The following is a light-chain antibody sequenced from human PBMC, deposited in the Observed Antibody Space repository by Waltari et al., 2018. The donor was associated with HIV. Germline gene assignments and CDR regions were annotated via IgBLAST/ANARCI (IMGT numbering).Light chain of an antibody. CDR1: QGISSY. J-gene: IGKJ1*01. Sequence: DIQMTQSPSSLSASVGDRVTITCRASQGISSYLAWYQQKPGKVPRLLIYAASSLHPGVPSLFSGSGSGTDFTLTISSLQPEDVATYYCQKYNSAPRTFGQGTKVGIK. V-gene: IGKV1-27*01. CDR3: QKYNSAPRT. CDR2: AAS.